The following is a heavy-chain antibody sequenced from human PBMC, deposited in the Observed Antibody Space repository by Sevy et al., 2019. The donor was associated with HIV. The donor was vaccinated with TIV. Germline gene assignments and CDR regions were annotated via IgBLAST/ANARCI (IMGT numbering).Heavy chain of an antibody. CDR3: TRGPSGFSGSDLAY. D-gene: IGHD3-22*01. V-gene: IGHV1-2*02. CDR1: GYTFTGYY. Sequence: ASVKVSCKASGYTFTGYYMHWVRQAPGLGLEWMGWINPNSGGTKYAQKFQGRVTMTRDTSISTAYMELSRLKSDDTAVYYCTRGPSGFSGSDLAYWGLGTLVTVSS. CDR2: INPNSGGT. J-gene: IGHJ4*02.